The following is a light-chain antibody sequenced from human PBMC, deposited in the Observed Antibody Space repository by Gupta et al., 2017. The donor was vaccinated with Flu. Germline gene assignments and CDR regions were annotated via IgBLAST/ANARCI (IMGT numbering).Light chain of an antibody. Sequence: DIQLTQSPSFLSASVGDRVAMTCRASQAISPSLAWYQQKSGEGPKLLIYAVSTLHTAVPSRFRGSGSGTEFTLTISSLQPEDFGIYYCQHGDQSPVTFGGGTKVEIK. CDR2: AVS. J-gene: IGKJ4*01. CDR3: QHGDQSPVT. V-gene: IGKV1-9*01. CDR1: QAISPS.